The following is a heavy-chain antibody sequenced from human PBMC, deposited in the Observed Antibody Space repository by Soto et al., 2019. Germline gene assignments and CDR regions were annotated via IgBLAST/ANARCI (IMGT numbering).Heavy chain of an antibody. D-gene: IGHD7-27*01. CDR1: GGSISSGGYY. V-gene: IGHV4-31*03. CDR3: ARVELTGATVYFDY. J-gene: IGHJ4*02. CDR2: IYYSGST. Sequence: QVQLQESGPGLVKPSQTLSLTCTVSGGSISSGGYYWSWIRQHPGKGLEWIGYIYYSGSTYYNPSLKSRVTISVDTSKNRFSLKLSSVTAADTAVYYCARVELTGATVYFDYWGQGTLVTVSS.